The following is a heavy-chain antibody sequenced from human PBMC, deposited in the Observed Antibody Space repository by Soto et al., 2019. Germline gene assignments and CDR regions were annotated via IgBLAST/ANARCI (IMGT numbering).Heavy chain of an antibody. Sequence: GSLRRSCAGSGFNFNNFAMHWVRQAPGTVLEYVSSISDTGCSTFHADSVKGRFIISRDNSKGTLFLQMSSLRVEDTAVYYCVKGSRGEYYYYYNRVAFWGQGTTVTFSS. CDR1: GFNFNNFA. CDR2: ISDTGCST. J-gene: IGHJ6*01. V-gene: IGHV3-64D*06. D-gene: IGHD3-10*01. CDR3: VKGSRGEYYYYYNRVAF.